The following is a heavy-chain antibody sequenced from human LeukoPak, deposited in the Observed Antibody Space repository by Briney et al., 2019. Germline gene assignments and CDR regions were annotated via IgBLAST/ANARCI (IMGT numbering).Heavy chain of an antibody. CDR3: AKAPLGIAVVPSFDY. CDR1: GFTFSSYA. J-gene: IGHJ4*02. D-gene: IGHD6-19*01. Sequence: GGSLRLSCAASGFTFSSYAMHWVRHAPGKGLEWVSGISWNSGSIGYADSVKGRFTISRDNAKNSLYLQVNSLRAEDTALYYCAKAPLGIAVVPSFDYWGQGTLVTVSS. V-gene: IGHV3-9*01. CDR2: ISWNSGSI.